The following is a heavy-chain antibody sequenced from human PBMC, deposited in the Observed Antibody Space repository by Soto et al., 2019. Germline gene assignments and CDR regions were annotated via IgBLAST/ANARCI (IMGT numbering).Heavy chain of an antibody. J-gene: IGHJ5*02. CDR1: GGTFSSCA. CDR3: ARVKLMVYAIGPYGWFDP. D-gene: IGHD2-8*01. V-gene: IGHV1-69*01. Sequence: QVQLVQSGAEVKKPGSSVKVSCKASGGTFSSCAISWVRQAPGQGLEWMGGIIPIFGTANYAQKFQGRVTITADESTSTAYMELSSLRSEDTAVYYCARVKLMVYAIGPYGWFDPWGQGTLVTVSS. CDR2: IIPIFGTA.